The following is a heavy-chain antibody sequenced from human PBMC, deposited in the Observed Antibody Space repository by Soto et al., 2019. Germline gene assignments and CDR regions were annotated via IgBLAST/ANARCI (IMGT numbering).Heavy chain of an antibody. CDR2: ISWNGRNI. CDR1: GLTFGDYA. D-gene: IGHD2-21*02. V-gene: IGHV3-9*01. Sequence: LRLSCVGSAVSGLTFGDYAMHWVRQGPGKGLEWVSGISWNGRNIAYADSVKGRFTISRDNVKNSVDLQMNSLRDEDTAVYYCARDARREVTSFLNYWGPGILVTVSS. CDR3: ARDARREVTSFLNY. J-gene: IGHJ4*02.